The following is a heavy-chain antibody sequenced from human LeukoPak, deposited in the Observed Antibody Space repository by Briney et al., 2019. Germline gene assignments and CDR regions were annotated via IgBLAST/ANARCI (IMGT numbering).Heavy chain of an antibody. J-gene: IGHJ5*02. CDR1: GESFNGHY. Sequence: SETLSLNGAIYGESFNGHYWSWIRQPPGKGLEWIGEIHQSGSTNDNPSLKSRVTMSVDTSKKQFSLKLTSVTAADTAVYYCARHGPGASLSGYYRIQNWFDPWGQGALVIVSS. D-gene: IGHD3-3*01. CDR3: ARHGPGASLSGYYRIQNWFDP. V-gene: IGHV4-34*01. CDR2: IHQSGST.